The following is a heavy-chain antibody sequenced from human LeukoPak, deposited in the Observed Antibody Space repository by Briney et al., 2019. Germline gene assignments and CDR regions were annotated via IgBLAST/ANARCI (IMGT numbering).Heavy chain of an antibody. CDR2: IYSGGRT. Sequence: GGSLRLSCAASGFTVSSNYMSWVRQAPGKGLEWVSVIYSGGRTYYADSVKGRFTISIDNSKNTLYLQMNSLRAEDTAVYYCAKDIVVVVAATGSIDPWGQGTLVTVSS. CDR1: GFTVSSNY. V-gene: IGHV3-53*01. D-gene: IGHD2-15*01. CDR3: AKDIVVVVAATGSIDP. J-gene: IGHJ5*02.